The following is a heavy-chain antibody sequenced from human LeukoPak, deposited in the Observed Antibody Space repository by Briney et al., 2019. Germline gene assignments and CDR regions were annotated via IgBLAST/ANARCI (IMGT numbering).Heavy chain of an antibody. CDR1: GYIFTSYG. V-gene: IGHV1-18*01. J-gene: IGHJ4*02. CDR2: ISAYNGNT. CDR3: ARDRVDYRVGDCYGYYFDY. D-gene: IGHD2-21*02. Sequence: ASVKVSCKASGYIFTSYGISWVRQAPGQGLERMGWISAYNGNTDYAQNLQGRVTMTTDSSTSRAYMELRSLRSDDQAVYYCARDRVDYRVGDCYGYYFDYWGQGTLVTVSS.